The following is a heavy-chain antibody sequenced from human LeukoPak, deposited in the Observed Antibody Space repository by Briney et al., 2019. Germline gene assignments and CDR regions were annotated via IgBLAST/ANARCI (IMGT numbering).Heavy chain of an antibody. D-gene: IGHD3-10*01. Sequence: GGSLRLSCAASGFNFTKAWMNWVRQAPGRGLEWVGRIKSKSDGGTIDYAAPVKGRFTFSRDDSKNTLSLQMNSLTIEDTAVYYCTADARLWFGAPLHYWGQGTLVTVSS. J-gene: IGHJ4*02. CDR2: IKSKSDGGTI. CDR3: TADARLWFGAPLHY. V-gene: IGHV3-15*01. CDR1: GFNFTKAW.